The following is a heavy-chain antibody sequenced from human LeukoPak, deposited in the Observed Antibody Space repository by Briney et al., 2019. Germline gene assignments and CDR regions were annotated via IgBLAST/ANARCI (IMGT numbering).Heavy chain of an antibody. J-gene: IGHJ4*02. CDR2: ISSSGSTI. CDR1: GFTFSDYY. V-gene: IGHV3-11*04. D-gene: IGHD3-3*01. CDR3: ARAIPSYDFWSGYSTVSGPDY. Sequence: GGSLRLSCAASGFTFSDYYMSWIRQAPGKGLEWVSYISSSGSTIYYADSVKGRFTISRDNANNSLFLQMNSLRAEDAAFYYCARAIPSYDFWSGYSTVSGPDYWGQGTLVTVSS.